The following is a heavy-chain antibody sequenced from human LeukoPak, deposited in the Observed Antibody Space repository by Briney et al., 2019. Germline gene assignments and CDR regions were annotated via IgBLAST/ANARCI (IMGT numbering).Heavy chain of an antibody. V-gene: IGHV1-18*01. J-gene: IGHJ2*01. D-gene: IGHD3-22*01. CDR2: SSAYNGDT. Sequence: ASVKVSCEASGYTFTSYGISWVRQAPGQGLEWMGWSSAYNGDTKYAQKFQGRVTMITDTSTSTVYMDLSSLRSEDTAVYYCARDPHYYDSSGYQYWYFDLWGRGTLVTVSS. CDR3: ARDPHYYDSSGYQYWYFDL. CDR1: GYTFTSYG.